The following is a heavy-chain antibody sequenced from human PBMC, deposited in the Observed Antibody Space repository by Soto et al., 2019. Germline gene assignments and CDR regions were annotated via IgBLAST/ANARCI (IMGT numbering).Heavy chain of an antibody. J-gene: IGHJ6*03. D-gene: IGHD6-13*01. V-gene: IGHV1-18*01. Sequence: QVQLVQSGAEVKKPGASVKVSCKASGYTFTSYGISWVRQAPGQGLEWMGWISAYNGNTNYAQKLKGRVTMTTDTSTSTAYMELRSLRSDDTAVYYCARRQQLAGFYYYYYMDVWGKGTTVTVSS. CDR1: GYTFTSYG. CDR3: ARRQQLAGFYYYYYMDV. CDR2: ISAYNGNT.